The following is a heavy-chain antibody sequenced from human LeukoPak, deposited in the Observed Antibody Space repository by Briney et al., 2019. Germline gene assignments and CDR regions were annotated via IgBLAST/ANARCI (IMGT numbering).Heavy chain of an antibody. D-gene: IGHD6-19*01. V-gene: IGHV1-18*04. CDR1: GYTFTSYG. CDR3: AREGQWLVRGAFDI. Sequence: ASVKVSCTASGYTFTSYGISWVRQAPGQGLEWVGWISAYNGNTNYAQTLQGRVTITTDKSTSTAYMELRSLRSDDTAVYYCAREGQWLVRGAFDIWGQGTMVTVSS. J-gene: IGHJ3*02. CDR2: ISAYNGNT.